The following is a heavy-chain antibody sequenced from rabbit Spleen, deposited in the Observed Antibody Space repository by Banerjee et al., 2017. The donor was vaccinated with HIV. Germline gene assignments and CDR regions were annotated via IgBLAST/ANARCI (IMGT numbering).Heavy chain of an antibody. V-gene: IGHV1S40*01. D-gene: IGHD1-1*01. Sequence: QSLEESGGDLVKPGASLTLTCTASGFSFSNSYWICWVRQAPGKGLEWIACIDGGSSDKTGYASWAKGRFTISKTSSTTVTLQMTSLTAADTAAYFCARGGGIHYYGVDLWGQGTLVTVS. CDR2: IDGGSSDKT. CDR3: ARGGGIHYYGVDL. J-gene: IGHJ6*01. CDR1: GFSFSNSYW.